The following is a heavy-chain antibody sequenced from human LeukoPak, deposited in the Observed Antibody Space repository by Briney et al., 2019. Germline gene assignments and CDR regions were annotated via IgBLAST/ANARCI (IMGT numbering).Heavy chain of an antibody. V-gene: IGHV1-2*02. CDR1: GYTFTGYY. Sequence: GASVKVSCKASGYTFTGYYMHWVRQAPGQGLEWMGWINPNSGGTNYAQKFQGRVTMTRDTSISTAYMELSRLRSDDTAVYYCARDFEFSSGSYNYWGQRTLVTVSS. CDR3: ARDFEFSSGSYNY. D-gene: IGHD3-3*01. J-gene: IGHJ4*02. CDR2: INPNSGGT.